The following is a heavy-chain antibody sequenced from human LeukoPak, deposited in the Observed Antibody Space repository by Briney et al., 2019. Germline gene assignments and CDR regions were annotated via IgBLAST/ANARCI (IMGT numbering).Heavy chain of an antibody. CDR1: GGSISSSSYY. CDR3: ATRGEDILTGYCRPNWFDP. J-gene: IGHJ5*02. V-gene: IGHV4-39*07. D-gene: IGHD3-9*01. Sequence: SETLSLTCTVSGGSISSSSYYWGWIRQPPGNGLEWIGSIYYSGSTYYNPSLKSRVTISVDTSKNQFSLKLSSVTAADTAVYYCATRGEDILTGYCRPNWFDPWGQGTLVTVSS. CDR2: IYYSGST.